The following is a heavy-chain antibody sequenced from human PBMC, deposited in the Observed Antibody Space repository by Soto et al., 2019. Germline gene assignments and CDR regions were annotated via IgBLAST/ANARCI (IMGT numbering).Heavy chain of an antibody. CDR3: ATTAGY. Sequence: EVQLVESGGGFVQPGGSLRLSCAASEYIHKNYWMKWVRQAPGQGLEWVATIKEDGSEKYYVDSVRGRFTISRDNARNSLSLQMDSLSADDTAVYYCATTAGYWVRGTLVTVSS. CDR2: IKEDGSEK. V-gene: IGHV3-7*01. CDR1: EYIHKNYW. J-gene: IGHJ4*02. D-gene: IGHD2-15*01.